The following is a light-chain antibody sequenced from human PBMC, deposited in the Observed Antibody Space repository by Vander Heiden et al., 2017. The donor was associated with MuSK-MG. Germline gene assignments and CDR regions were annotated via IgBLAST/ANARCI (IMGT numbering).Light chain of an antibody. Sequence: DIQLTQSPSTLSASVGDRVTITCRASQSISSWLAWYQQKPGKAPKLLIYKASSLESGVPSRFSGSGSGTEFTLTISSLQPDDFATYYCQQYNSYPYTFGQGTKLEIK. CDR3: QQYNSYPYT. CDR1: QSISSW. J-gene: IGKJ2*01. V-gene: IGKV1-5*03. CDR2: KAS.